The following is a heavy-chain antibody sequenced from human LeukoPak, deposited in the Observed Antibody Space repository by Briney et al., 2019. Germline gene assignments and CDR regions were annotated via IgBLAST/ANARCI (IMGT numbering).Heavy chain of an antibody. CDR3: ARGAHIVGATNLDY. CDR1: GFTFSSYD. D-gene: IGHD1-26*01. J-gene: IGHJ4*02. Sequence: GGSLRLSCAASGFTFSSYDMHWVRQATGKGLEWVSAIGTAGDTYYPGSVKGRFTISRENAKNSLYLQMNSLRAGDTAVYYCARGAHIVGATNLDYWGQGTLVTVSS. V-gene: IGHV3-13*01. CDR2: IGTAGDT.